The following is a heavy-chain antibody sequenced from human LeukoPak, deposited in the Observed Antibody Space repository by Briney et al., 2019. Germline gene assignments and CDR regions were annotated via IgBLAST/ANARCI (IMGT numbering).Heavy chain of an antibody. V-gene: IGHV3-21*01. J-gene: IGHJ4*02. CDR3: ARDHEPTSAFGTYYDFWSGSVDY. CDR1: GFTFSSYS. CDR2: ISSSSSYI. D-gene: IGHD3-3*01. Sequence: GGSLRLSCAASGFTFSSYSMNWVRQAPGKGLEWVSSISSSSSYIYYADSVKGRFTISRDNAKNSLYLQMNSLRAEDTAVYYCARDHEPTSAFGTYYDFWSGSVDYWGQGTLVTVSS.